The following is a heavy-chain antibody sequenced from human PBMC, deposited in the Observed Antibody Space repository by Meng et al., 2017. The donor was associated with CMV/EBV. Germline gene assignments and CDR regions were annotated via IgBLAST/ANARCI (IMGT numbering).Heavy chain of an antibody. Sequence: ESLKISCAASGFTFSSYWMSWVRQAPGKGLEWIGYIYYSGSTNYNPSLKSRVTISVDTSKNQFSLKLSSVTAADTAVYYCARSSYYDSSGYYYLGGMDVWGQGTTVTVS. CDR1: GFTFSSYW. J-gene: IGHJ6*02. CDR3: ARSSYYDSSGYYYLGGMDV. D-gene: IGHD3-22*01. CDR2: IYYSGST. V-gene: IGHV4-59*01.